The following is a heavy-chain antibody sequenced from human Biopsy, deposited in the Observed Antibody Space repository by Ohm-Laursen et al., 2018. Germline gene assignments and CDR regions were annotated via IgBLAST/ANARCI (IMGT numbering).Heavy chain of an antibody. J-gene: IGHJ4*01. CDR3: ARTRAHNFGALEF. Sequence: TQTLTLTRSFSGFSLSSTGMSISWVRQPPGKALECLGRIDWDDDKFYSPSLETRLSLSKDTTTNQVVLTLTDVDPEDTATYYCARTRAHNFGALEFWGQGILVTVSS. D-gene: IGHD1-1*01. CDR2: IDWDDDK. V-gene: IGHV2-70*04. CDR1: GFSLSSTGMS.